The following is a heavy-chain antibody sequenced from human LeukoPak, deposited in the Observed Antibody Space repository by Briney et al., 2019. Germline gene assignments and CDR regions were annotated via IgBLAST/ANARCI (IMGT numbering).Heavy chain of an antibody. Sequence: PSETLSLTCTVSGGSISSHYWSWIRQPPGKGLEWIGYIYYSGSTNYNPSLKSRVTISIDTSKNQFSLKLSSVTAADTAVYYCARHTRWPGPATPERYFDYWGQGTLVTVSS. CDR1: GGSISSHY. CDR3: ARHTRWPGPATPERYFDY. D-gene: IGHD1-1*01. J-gene: IGHJ4*02. CDR2: IYYSGST. V-gene: IGHV4-59*08.